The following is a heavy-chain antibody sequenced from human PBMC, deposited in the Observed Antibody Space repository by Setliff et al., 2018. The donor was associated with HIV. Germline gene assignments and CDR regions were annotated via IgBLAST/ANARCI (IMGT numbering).Heavy chain of an antibody. D-gene: IGHD4-17*01. CDR3: ARDRQVSDYGDYDYYFDY. CDR2: IISIFGTA. V-gene: IGHV1-69*05. J-gene: IGHJ4*02. CDR1: GGTFISYA. Sequence: GASVQVSCKASGGTFISYAISWVRQAPGQGLEWMGGIISIFGTANYAQKFQGRVTITTDESTSTPYMELSSLSTVTAADTAVYYCARDRQVSDYGDYDYYFDYWGQGTLVTVSS.